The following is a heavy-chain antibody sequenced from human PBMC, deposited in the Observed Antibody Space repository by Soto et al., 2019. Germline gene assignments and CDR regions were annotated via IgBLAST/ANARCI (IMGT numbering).Heavy chain of an antibody. CDR1: GFTFSNYD. V-gene: IGHV3-13*01. J-gene: IGHJ4*02. CDR3: ARGRLISLYYFDY. CDR2: IGPAGDT. D-gene: IGHD2-15*01. Sequence: EVQLVESGGGLVQPGGSLRVSCAASGFTFSNYDMHWVRQVTGKGVEWVSTIGPAGDTYYPGSVKGRFTISRENAKNSLYLQMNSLRAEDTAVYYCARGRLISLYYFDYWGQGTLVTVSS.